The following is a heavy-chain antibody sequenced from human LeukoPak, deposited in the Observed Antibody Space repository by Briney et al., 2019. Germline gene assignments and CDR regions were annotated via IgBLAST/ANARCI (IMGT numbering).Heavy chain of an antibody. J-gene: IGHJ4*02. D-gene: IGHD6-19*01. V-gene: IGHV4-38-2*01. CDR3: VRHPRYSTGWAIDY. CDR1: GYSISNAYY. Sequence: PSETLSLICAVSGYSISNAYYWGWIRQPPGKGLEWIASMYHSGSTYYNPSLKSRVTISVDTSKNQFSLKLNSVTAADTAVYYCVRHPRYSTGWAIDYWGQGTLVTVSS. CDR2: MYHSGST.